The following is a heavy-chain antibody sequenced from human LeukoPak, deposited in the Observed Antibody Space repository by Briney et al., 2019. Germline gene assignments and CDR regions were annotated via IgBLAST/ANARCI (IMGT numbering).Heavy chain of an antibody. Sequence: GGSQRLSCAASGFTFSSHWMHWVRQAPGKGLVWVSRINTDGSGTGYADSVKGRFTISRDNAKNTLYLQMNSLRAEDTAVYYCARILHYKTGRSTVTFASEIDYWGQEPWSPSPQ. CDR3: ARILHYKTGRSTVTFASEIDY. J-gene: IGHJ4*01. CDR1: GFTFSSHW. D-gene: IGHD4-11*01. V-gene: IGHV3-74*01. CDR2: INTDGSGT.